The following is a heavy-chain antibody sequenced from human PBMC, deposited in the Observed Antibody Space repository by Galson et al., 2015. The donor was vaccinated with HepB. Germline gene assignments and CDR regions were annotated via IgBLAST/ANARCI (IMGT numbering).Heavy chain of an antibody. CDR2: INHSGST. CDR3: ARGVSDIVVVPATKYYFDY. D-gene: IGHD2-2*01. Sequence: ETLSLTCAVYGGSFSGYYWSWIRQPPGKGLEWIGEINHSGSTNYNPSLKSRVTISVDTSKNQFSLKLSSVTAADTAVYYCARGVSDIVVVPATKYYFDYWGQGTLVTVSS. J-gene: IGHJ4*02. CDR1: GGSFSGYY. V-gene: IGHV4-34*01.